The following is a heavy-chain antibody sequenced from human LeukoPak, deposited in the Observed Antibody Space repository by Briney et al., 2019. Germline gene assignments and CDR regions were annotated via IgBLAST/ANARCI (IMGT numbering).Heavy chain of an antibody. V-gene: IGHV3-30-3*01. D-gene: IGHD5-18*01. CDR2: ILYDGNNK. CDR3: ARGRKYSYGTYYYGLDV. J-gene: IGHJ6*02. Sequence: GGSLRLSCAASGFTFSDHYMDWVRQAPGKGLEWVAVILYDGNNKYYADSVKGRFTISRDNSKNTLYLQMNSLRAEDTAVYYCARGRKYSYGTYYYGLDVWGQGTTVTVCS. CDR1: GFTFSDHY.